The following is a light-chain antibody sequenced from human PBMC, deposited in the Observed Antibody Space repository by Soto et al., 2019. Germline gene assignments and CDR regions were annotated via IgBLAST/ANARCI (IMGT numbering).Light chain of an antibody. V-gene: IGKV3-15*01. CDR3: QQYNNWPSIT. J-gene: IGKJ5*01. CDR1: QSVSSH. Sequence: EIVMTQSPATLSVSPGEGATVSCRASQSVSSHLAWYPHKPGQAPRLLFYDASTRATGIPARFSGSGSGTEFTLTISSLQSEDFAVYYCQQYNNWPSITFGQGTRLEIK. CDR2: DAS.